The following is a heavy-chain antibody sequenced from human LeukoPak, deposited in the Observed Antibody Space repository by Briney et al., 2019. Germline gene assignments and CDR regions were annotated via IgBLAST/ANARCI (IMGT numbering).Heavy chain of an antibody. V-gene: IGHV1-8*03. CDR1: GYTLTSYH. Sequence: ASVRVSCKASGYTLTSYHINWVRQASGQGLEWMGWMNPNNGDSGYAQNFQGRVTITTATSINTAYMELRILRSDDTAVYFCARTTSLTASGYDYWGQGTLVTVSS. J-gene: IGHJ4*02. D-gene: IGHD4-17*01. CDR2: MNPNNGDS. CDR3: ARTTSLTASGYDY.